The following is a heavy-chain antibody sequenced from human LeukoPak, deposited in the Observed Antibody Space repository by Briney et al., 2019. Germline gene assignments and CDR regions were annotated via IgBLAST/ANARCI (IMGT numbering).Heavy chain of an antibody. CDR2: IYYSGST. J-gene: IGHJ6*03. CDR3: ARDLIGYYYMDV. D-gene: IGHD2-15*01. CDR1: GGSISSSSYY. Sequence: SETLSLTCTVSGGSISSSSYYWGWIRQPPGKGLEWIGYIYYSGSTYYNPSLKSRVTMSVDASKNQFSLKLSSVTAADTAVYYCARDLIGYYYMDVWGKGTTVTVSS. V-gene: IGHV4-39*02.